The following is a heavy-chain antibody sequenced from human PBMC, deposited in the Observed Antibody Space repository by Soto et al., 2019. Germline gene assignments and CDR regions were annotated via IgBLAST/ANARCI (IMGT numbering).Heavy chain of an antibody. CDR2: ITPIFGTV. Sequence: SVKVSCKASGGTFSSYAFSWVRQAPGQGLEWMGGITPIFGTVHYAQNFRGRVTITADKSTSIVHMELSSLRSEDTAVFYCAREGDTREGRGVFFSWGQGTLVTVSS. CDR3: AREGDTREGRGVFFS. J-gene: IGHJ5*02. V-gene: IGHV1-69*06. CDR1: GGTFSSYA. D-gene: IGHD3-16*01.